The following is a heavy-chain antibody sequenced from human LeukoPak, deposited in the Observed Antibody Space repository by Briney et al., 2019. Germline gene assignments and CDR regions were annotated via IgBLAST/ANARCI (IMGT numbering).Heavy chain of an antibody. CDR1: GFTFSSYW. D-gene: IGHD5-18*01. Sequence: PGGSLRLSCAASGFTFSSYWMHWVRQAPGKGLEWVAVISYDGSNKYYADSVKGRFTISRDNSKNTLYLQMNSLRAEDTAVYYCASYDVDTAMVTGYWGQGTLVTVSS. V-gene: IGHV3-30-3*01. CDR3: ASYDVDTAMVTGY. CDR2: ISYDGSNK. J-gene: IGHJ4*02.